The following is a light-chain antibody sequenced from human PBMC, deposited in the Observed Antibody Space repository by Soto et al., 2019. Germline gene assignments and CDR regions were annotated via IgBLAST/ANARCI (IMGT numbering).Light chain of an antibody. Sequence: DIQMTQSPSTLSASVGDRVTITCRASQSISSWLAWYQQKPGKAPKLLIYKASSVESGVPSRFSGSGSGTEFTLLISSLQPDDFASYYYQQHNGYSPYTFGQGTKLEIK. CDR1: QSISSW. CDR3: QQHNGYSPYT. CDR2: KAS. J-gene: IGKJ2*01. V-gene: IGKV1-5*03.